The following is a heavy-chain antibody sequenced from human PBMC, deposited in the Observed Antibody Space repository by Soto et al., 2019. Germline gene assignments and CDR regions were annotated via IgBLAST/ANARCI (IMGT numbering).Heavy chain of an antibody. CDR2: IYWNDDK. D-gene: IGHD3-3*01. V-gene: IGHV2-5*01. Sequence: SGPTLVKPTQTLTLTCTFSGFSLSTSGVGVGWIRQPPGKALEWLALIYWNDDKRYSPSLKSRLTITKDTSKNQVVLTMTNMDPVDTATYYCAHRKWDFSGFDPWGQGTLVTVSS. J-gene: IGHJ5*02. CDR3: AHRKWDFSGFDP. CDR1: GFSLSTSGVG.